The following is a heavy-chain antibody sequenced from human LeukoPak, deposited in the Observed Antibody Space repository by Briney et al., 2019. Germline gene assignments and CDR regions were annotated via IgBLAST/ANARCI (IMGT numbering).Heavy chain of an antibody. Sequence: GGSLRLSCTASGFTFGDYATSWFRQAPGKGLEWVGFIRSKAYGGTTEYAASVKGRFTISRDDSKSIAYLQMNSLKTEDTAVYYCTTADSGSYYPFDYWGQGTLVTVSS. CDR2: IRSKAYGGTT. V-gene: IGHV3-49*03. CDR3: TTADSGSYYPFDY. CDR1: GFTFGDYA. J-gene: IGHJ4*02. D-gene: IGHD1-26*01.